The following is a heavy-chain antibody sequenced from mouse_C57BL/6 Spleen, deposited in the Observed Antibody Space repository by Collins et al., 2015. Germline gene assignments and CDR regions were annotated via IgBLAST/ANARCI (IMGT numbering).Heavy chain of an antibody. V-gene: IGHV1-9*01. Sequence: QVQLQQSGAELMKPGASVKISCKATGYTFSSYWIEWVKQRPGHGLEWIGEILPGSGSTNYNEKFKGKATFTADTSSNTAYMQLSSLTSEDSAVYYCARLITTATPWFAYWGQGTLVTVSA. D-gene: IGHD1-2*01. CDR3: ARLITTATPWFAY. J-gene: IGHJ3*01. CDR2: ILPGSGST. CDR1: GYTFSSYW.